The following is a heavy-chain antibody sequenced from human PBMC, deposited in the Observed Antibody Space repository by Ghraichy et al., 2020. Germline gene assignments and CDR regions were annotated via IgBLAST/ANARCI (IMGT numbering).Heavy chain of an antibody. J-gene: IGHJ5*02. CDR3: TREAFTFIENWFDP. V-gene: IGHV4-4*02. CDR2: VYYNGST. D-gene: IGHD3-22*01. Sequence: SETRSLTCAVSGGSIRSYHWWSWVRQPPGKGLEWIGEVYYNGSTNCNPSLKSRVTMSVDMSKNQFSLRLTSVTAADTAVYYSTREAFTFIENWFDPWGPGTLVTVSS. CDR1: GGSIRSYHW.